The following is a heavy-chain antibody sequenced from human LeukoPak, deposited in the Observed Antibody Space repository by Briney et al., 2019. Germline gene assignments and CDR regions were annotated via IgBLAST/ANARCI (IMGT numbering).Heavy chain of an antibody. D-gene: IGHD4-23*01. CDR2: INPNSGGT. V-gene: IGHV1-2*02. Sequence: ASVKVSCKASGYTFTGYYMHWVRQAPGQGLEWMGWINPNSGGTNYAQKFQGRVTMTEDTSIDTAYMELSSLRSEDTAVYYCVTGTTVGADYWGQGTLVTVSS. CDR1: GYTFTGYY. CDR3: VTGTTVGADY. J-gene: IGHJ4*02.